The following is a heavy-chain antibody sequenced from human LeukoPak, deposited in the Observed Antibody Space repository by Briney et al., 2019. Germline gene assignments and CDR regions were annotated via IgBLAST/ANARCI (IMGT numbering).Heavy chain of an antibody. CDR2: IYYSGST. D-gene: IGHD1-1*01. V-gene: IGHV4-59*04. J-gene: IGHJ4*02. CDR1: GGSISSYY. CDR3: ARRSWNDVDY. Sequence: PSETLSLTCTVSGGSISSYYWSWIRQPPGKGLEWIGYIYYSGSTYYNPSLKSRVTISVDTSKNQFSLKLSSVTAADTAVYYCARRSWNDVDYWGQGTLVTVSS.